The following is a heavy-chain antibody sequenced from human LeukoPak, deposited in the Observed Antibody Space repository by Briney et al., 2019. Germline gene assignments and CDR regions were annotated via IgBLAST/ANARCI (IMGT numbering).Heavy chain of an antibody. CDR3: ARVGYSSSWHTGSAFDI. CDR2: IGGSGTRT. Sequence: GGSLRLSCSASGFTFTTYGMNWVRQAPGKGLEWVSGIGGSGTRTYYADSVKGRFTISRDNAQKSLYLQMNSLRAEDTAVYYCARVGYSSSWHTGSAFDIWGQGTMVTVSS. J-gene: IGHJ3*02. CDR1: GFTFTTYG. V-gene: IGHV3-21*01. D-gene: IGHD6-13*01.